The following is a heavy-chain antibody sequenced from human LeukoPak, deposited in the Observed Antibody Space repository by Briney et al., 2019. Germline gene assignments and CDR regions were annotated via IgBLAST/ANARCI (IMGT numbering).Heavy chain of an antibody. CDR1: GFTFSSYG. CDR3: AKIRVIFNWNYAYYFDY. D-gene: IGHD1-7*01. CDR2: ISYDGSDK. J-gene: IGHJ4*02. V-gene: IGHV3-30*18. Sequence: GGSLRLSCAASGFTFSSYGMHWVRQAPGKVLEWVAVISYDGSDKYYADSVKGRFTISRDNSKNTLYLQMNSLRAEDTAVYYCAKIRVIFNWNYAYYFDYWGQGSLVTVSS.